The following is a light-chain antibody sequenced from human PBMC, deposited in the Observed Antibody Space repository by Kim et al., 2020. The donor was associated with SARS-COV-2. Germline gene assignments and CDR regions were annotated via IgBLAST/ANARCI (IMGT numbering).Light chain of an antibody. Sequence: LSASVGDRVTITCQASQDISNYLNWLQQKPGKAPKLLIYGASDLQTGVPSRFSGGGSGTHFTLTISSLQPEDVATYYCQQYDFLYTFGQGTKLEIK. V-gene: IGKV1-33*01. J-gene: IGKJ2*01. CDR3: QQYDFLYT. CDR2: GAS. CDR1: QDISNY.